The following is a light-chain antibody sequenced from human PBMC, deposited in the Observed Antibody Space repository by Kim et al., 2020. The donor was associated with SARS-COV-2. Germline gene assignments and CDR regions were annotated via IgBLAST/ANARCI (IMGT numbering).Light chain of an antibody. Sequence: SVSPGQTANITCSGNILTKKYARWFQQKPGQAPVLVIYKDNERPSGIPERFSGSSSGTTVTLTISGAQVEDEADYYCYSAADNPLFGGGTKVTVL. CDR2: KDN. V-gene: IGLV3-27*01. J-gene: IGLJ3*02. CDR3: YSAADNPL. CDR1: ILTKKY.